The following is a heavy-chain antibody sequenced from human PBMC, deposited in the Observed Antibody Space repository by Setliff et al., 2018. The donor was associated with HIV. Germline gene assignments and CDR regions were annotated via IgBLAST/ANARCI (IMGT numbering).Heavy chain of an antibody. Sequence: ASVKVSCKASGYTFISYGISWVRRAPGQGLEWMGWISAYNGNTNYAQKLQARVTMTTDTSTSTAYMELRSLRSDDTAVYYCATSSRIYYYSYMDVWGKGTTVTVSS. CDR2: ISAYNGNT. J-gene: IGHJ6*03. CDR1: GYTFISYG. V-gene: IGHV1-18*01. D-gene: IGHD2-2*01. CDR3: ATSSRIYYYSYMDV.